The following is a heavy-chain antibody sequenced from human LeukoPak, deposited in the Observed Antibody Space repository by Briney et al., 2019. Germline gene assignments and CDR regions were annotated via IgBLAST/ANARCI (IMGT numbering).Heavy chain of an antibody. V-gene: IGHV1-18*01. CDR2: ISAYNGNT. CDR3: ARDTSRISKLIQLWLIDY. D-gene: IGHD5-18*01. Sequence: GASVKVSCKASGYTFTSYGISWVRHAPGQGLERMGWISAYNGNTNYAQKLQGRVTMTTDTSTSTAYLELRSLRSDDTAVYYCARDTSRISKLIQLWLIDYWGQGTLVTVSS. CDR1: GYTFTSYG. J-gene: IGHJ4*02.